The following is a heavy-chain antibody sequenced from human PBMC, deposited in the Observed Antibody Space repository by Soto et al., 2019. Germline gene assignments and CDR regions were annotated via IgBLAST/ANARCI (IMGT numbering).Heavy chain of an antibody. CDR2: IYDRGST. V-gene: IGHV4-30-4*01. Sequence: QVQLQESGPGLVKPSQTLSLTCTVSGGSISSGDYYWSWIHQSPGKGLEWIGHIYDRGSTYSNPSLNSRVFILVDTSKNQFSLNLNSVTAADTAVYYCARGLSGDKVDYWGRGTLVTVSS. CDR3: ARGLSGDKVDY. D-gene: IGHD7-27*01. J-gene: IGHJ4*02. CDR1: GGSISSGDYY.